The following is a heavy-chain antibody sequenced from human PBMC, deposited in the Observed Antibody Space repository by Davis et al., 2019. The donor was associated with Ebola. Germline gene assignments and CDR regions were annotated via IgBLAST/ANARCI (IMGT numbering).Heavy chain of an antibody. J-gene: IGHJ3*02. V-gene: IGHV5-51*01. Sequence: GESLKISCKGLGYSFYQYWIGWVRQMPGKGLEWMGSIYPGDSDARYSPSFQGQVTISADKSIRPASLQWSSLKASDTAMYYCASLRRTITGMDDGFDIWGQGTMVTVSA. CDR1: GYSFYQYW. CDR2: IYPGDSDA. CDR3: ASLRRTITGMDDGFDI. D-gene: IGHD1-20*01.